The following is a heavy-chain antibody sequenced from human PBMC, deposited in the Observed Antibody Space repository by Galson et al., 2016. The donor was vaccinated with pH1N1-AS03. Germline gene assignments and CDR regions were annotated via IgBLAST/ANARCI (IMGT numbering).Heavy chain of an antibody. V-gene: IGHV1-46*01. CDR1: GYTLTRYS. CDR2: IDPSGGPT. CDR3: ARRYYFDD. Sequence: SVKVSCKASGYTLTRYSMHWVRQAPGQGLEWMGSIDPSGGPTTYAPTFRGRITITTDTSTSTVYMELVSLRSEDTAVYYCARRYYFDDWGQGTLVTVSS. J-gene: IGHJ4*02. D-gene: IGHD3-16*02.